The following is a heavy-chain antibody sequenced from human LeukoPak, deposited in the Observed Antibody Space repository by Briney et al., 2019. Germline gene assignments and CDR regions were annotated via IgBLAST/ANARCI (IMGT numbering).Heavy chain of an antibody. CDR2: ISGGGVTT. CDR3: ARNQQLGGHSYYYYGMDV. V-gene: IGHV3-23*01. J-gene: IGHJ6*02. CDR1: GFTFSSSV. Sequence: GGSLRLSCVGSGFTFSSSVMSWVRRAPGKGLEWVSGISGGGVTTYYADSVKGRFTISRDNSKNTLYLQMNSLRADDTAIYYCARNQQLGGHSYYYYGMDVWGQGTTVTVSS. D-gene: IGHD3-16*01.